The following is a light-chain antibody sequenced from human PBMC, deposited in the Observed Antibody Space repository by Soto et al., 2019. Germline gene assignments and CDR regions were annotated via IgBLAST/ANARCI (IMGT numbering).Light chain of an antibody. CDR2: EVS. J-gene: IGLJ6*01. Sequence: QSVLTQPASVSGSPGQSITISCTGTSSDIGGFNYVSWYQQHPGTAPKLIIYEVSNRPSGISNRFSGSKSGNTASLTISGLQSEDEADYYCTSYTPTGALVFGSGTKVTVL. CDR3: TSYTPTGALV. V-gene: IGLV2-14*01. CDR1: SSDIGGFNY.